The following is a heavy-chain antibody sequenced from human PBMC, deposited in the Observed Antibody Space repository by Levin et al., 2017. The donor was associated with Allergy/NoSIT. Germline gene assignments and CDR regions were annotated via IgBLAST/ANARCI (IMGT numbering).Heavy chain of an antibody. CDR1: GFTFSTYT. CDR2: ISSRSNYI. J-gene: IGHJ4*02. V-gene: IGHV3-21*01. D-gene: IGHD3-10*01. CDR3: ARAPEIAIVRGVINPLDF. Sequence: GGSLRLSCAASGFTFSTYTMNWVRQAPGKGLEWVSSISSRSNYIYYADSVKGRFTISRDNARNSLDLQMNSLRAEDTALYYCARAPEIAIVRGVINPLDFWGQGTLITVSS.